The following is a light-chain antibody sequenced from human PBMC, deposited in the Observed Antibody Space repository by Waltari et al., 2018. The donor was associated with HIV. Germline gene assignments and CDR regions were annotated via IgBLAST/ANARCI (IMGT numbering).Light chain of an antibody. CDR1: SSELAAYAS. CDR3: SSYGDSLRVL. J-gene: IGLJ3*02. CDR2: EVT. Sequence: QSALTQPPSASGSLGQSVTLSCTGSSSELAAYASVSWFQQHPRSAPKLLLYEVTRRPSTVSDRFSGSRSGSTAFLTVAGLQPDDEATYFCSSYGDSLRVLFGGGTNVTVL. V-gene: IGLV2-8*01.